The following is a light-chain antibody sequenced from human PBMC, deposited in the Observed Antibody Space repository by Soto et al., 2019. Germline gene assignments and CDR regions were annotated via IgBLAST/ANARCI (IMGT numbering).Light chain of an antibody. Sequence: QSALTQPPSASGSPGQSVTISCTGTSSDVGGYNYVSWYQQHPGKAPKLMIYEVSKRPSGVPDRFSGSKSDNTASLTISGLQAEDEADYYCSSYAGDNKGVFGTGTKLTVL. J-gene: IGLJ1*01. CDR3: SSYAGDNKGV. CDR1: SSDVGGYNY. V-gene: IGLV2-8*01. CDR2: EVS.